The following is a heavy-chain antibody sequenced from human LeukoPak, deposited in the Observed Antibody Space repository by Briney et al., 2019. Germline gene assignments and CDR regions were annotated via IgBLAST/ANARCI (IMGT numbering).Heavy chain of an antibody. CDR3: ARDKRLLVRWGFDP. V-gene: IGHV4-4*02. CDR2: IYHSGST. D-gene: IGHD3-10*01. Sequence: GSLRLSCAGSGYTFSSYEMNWVRQPPGKGLEWIGEIYHSGSTNYNPSLKSRVTISVDKSKNQFSLKLSSVTAADTAVYYCARDKRLLVRWGFDPWGQGTLVTVSS. CDR1: GYTFSSYEM. J-gene: IGHJ5*02.